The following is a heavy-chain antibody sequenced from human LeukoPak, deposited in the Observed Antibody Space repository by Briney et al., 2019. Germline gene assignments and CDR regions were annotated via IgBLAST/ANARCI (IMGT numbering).Heavy chain of an antibody. CDR1: GGTFSSYA. Sequence: GASVKVSCKASGGTFSSYAISWVRQAPGQGLEWMGGIIPIFGTANYAQKFQGRVTITADESTSTAYMELSSLRSEDTAVYYCARDKAAVYFDYWGQGTLVAVSS. D-gene: IGHD6-13*01. V-gene: IGHV1-69*01. CDR3: ARDKAAVYFDY. J-gene: IGHJ4*02. CDR2: IIPIFGTA.